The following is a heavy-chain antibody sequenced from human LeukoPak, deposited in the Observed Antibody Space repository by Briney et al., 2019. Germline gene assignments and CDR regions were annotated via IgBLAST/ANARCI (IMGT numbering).Heavy chain of an antibody. D-gene: IGHD4/OR15-4a*01. V-gene: IGHV3-53*01. Sequence: PGGSLRLSCAASGFTVSSNYMSWVRQAPGKGLEWVSLIYSGGSTYYADSVKGRFTISRDNSKNTLYLQVNSLRVEDTAVYYCARVTMVHQGDAFDIWGQGTMVTVSS. CDR1: GFTVSSNY. CDR2: IYSGGST. J-gene: IGHJ3*02. CDR3: ARVTMVHQGDAFDI.